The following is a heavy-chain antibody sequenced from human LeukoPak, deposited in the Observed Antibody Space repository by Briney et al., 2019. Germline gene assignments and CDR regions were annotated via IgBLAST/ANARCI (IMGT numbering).Heavy chain of an antibody. CDR3: ASSGYSYGTDAFDI. D-gene: IGHD5-18*01. J-gene: IGHJ3*02. CDR2: IYTSGST. Sequence: SETLSLTCTVSGGSISNYYWTWIRQPAGKGLEWIGRIYTSGSTNYNPSLKSRVTISVDTSKNQFSLKLSSVTAADTAVYYCASSGYSYGTDAFDIWGQGTMVTVSS. V-gene: IGHV4-4*07. CDR1: GGSISNYY.